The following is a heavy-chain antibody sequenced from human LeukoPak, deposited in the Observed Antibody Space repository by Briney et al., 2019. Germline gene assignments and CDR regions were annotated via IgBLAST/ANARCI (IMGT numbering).Heavy chain of an antibody. CDR3: ASSPLDFCSGYYNRNWFDP. D-gene: IGHD3-3*01. J-gene: IGHJ5*02. V-gene: IGHV4-59*01. CDR1: GGSLSSYY. CDR2: IYYSGST. Sequence: SETLSLTCTVSGGSLSSYYWSWIRQPPGKGLEWIGYIYYSGSTTYNPSLKSRVTLSVDTYNNQICLKLSAVTAAETAAYYCASSPLDFCSGYYNRNWFDPWGQGTLVTVSS.